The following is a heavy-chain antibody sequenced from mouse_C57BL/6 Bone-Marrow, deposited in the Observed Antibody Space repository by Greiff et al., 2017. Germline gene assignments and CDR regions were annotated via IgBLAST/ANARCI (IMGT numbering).Heavy chain of an antibody. CDR1: GFNIKDDY. CDR3: TTTSYGSSSMDY. J-gene: IGHJ4*01. V-gene: IGHV14-4*01. D-gene: IGHD1-1*01. Sequence: VQLQQSGAELVRPGASVKLSCTASGFNIKDDYMHWVKQRPEQGLEWIGWIDPENGDTEYASKFQGKATITADTSSNTAYLQLSSLTSEDTAVYCCTTTSYGSSSMDYWGQGTSVTVSS. CDR2: IDPENGDT.